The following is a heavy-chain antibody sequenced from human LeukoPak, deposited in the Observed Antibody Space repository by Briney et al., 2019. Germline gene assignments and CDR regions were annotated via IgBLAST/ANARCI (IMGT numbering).Heavy chain of an antibody. Sequence: ASVKVSCKASGYTFTSYGISWVRQAPGQGLEWMGWISAYNGNTNYAQKLQGRVTMTTDTSTSTAYMELRSLRSDDTAVYYCARDILVVGYCSGGSCRPNWFDPWGQGTLVTVSS. D-gene: IGHD2-15*01. J-gene: IGHJ5*02. CDR1: GYTFTSYG. V-gene: IGHV1-18*01. CDR3: ARDILVVGYCSGGSCRPNWFDP. CDR2: ISAYNGNT.